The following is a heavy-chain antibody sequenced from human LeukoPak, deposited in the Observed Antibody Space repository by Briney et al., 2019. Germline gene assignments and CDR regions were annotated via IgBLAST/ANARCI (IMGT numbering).Heavy chain of an antibody. CDR2: IHNSGRT. V-gene: IGHV4-59*08. CDR1: GGSVSSYY. Sequence: PSETLSLTCSVSGGSVSSYYWSWIRQSPGKGLEWIGYIHNSGRTNYNPSLKSRVTGFVDSSKNQVSLRLSSVTAADTAVYYCARHGTISSESYFDYWGQGALVTVSS. CDR3: ARHGTISSESYFDY. D-gene: IGHD1-14*01. J-gene: IGHJ4*02.